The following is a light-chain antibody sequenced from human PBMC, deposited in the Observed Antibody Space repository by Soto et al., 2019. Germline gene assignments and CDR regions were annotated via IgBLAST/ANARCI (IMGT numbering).Light chain of an antibody. J-gene: IGKJ3*01. V-gene: IGKV1-5*03. CDR2: KAS. Sequence: DIQMTQSPSTLSASVGDRVTITCRASQNINDWLAWYQQKPGKAPRLLIYKASTLESGVPSRFSGSGFGTEFTLTISSLQPDDFATYYCQQYNTYSFTFGPGDKVDIQ. CDR3: QQYNTYSFT. CDR1: QNINDW.